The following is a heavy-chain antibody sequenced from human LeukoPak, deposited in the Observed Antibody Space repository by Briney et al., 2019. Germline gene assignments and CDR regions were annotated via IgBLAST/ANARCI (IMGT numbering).Heavy chain of an antibody. Sequence: SETLSLTCTVSGGSISSRSYYWGWIRQPPGKGLEWIGSIYHSGSTYYNPSLKSRVTISVDTSKNQFSLKLSSVTDADTAVYYCARGDYDTSGYYYYYYGMDVWGQGTTVTVSS. CDR2: IYHSGST. J-gene: IGHJ6*02. CDR1: GGSISSRSYY. D-gene: IGHD3-22*01. CDR3: ARGDYDTSGYYYYYYGMDV. V-gene: IGHV4-39*01.